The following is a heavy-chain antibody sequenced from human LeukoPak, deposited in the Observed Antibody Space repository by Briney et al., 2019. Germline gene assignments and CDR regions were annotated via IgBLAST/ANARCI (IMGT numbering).Heavy chain of an antibody. CDR1: GFTFSSYA. D-gene: IGHD6-19*01. CDR3: AKDHSSGWVYYYYYYGMDV. J-gene: IGHJ6*02. Sequence: AGGPLRLSCAASGFTFSSYAMSWVRQAPGKGLEWVSAISGSGGSTYYADSVKGRFTISRDNSKNTLYLQMNSLRAEDTAVYYCAKDHSSGWVYYYYYYGMDVWGQGTTVTVSS. V-gene: IGHV3-23*01. CDR2: ISGSGGST.